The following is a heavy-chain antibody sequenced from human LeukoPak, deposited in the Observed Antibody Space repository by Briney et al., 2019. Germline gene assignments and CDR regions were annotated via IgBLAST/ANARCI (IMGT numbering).Heavy chain of an antibody. CDR2: INPSGDNT. CDR1: GFNFNNYA. V-gene: IGHV3-23*01. D-gene: IGHD4-17*01. Sequence: PGGSLRLSCSASGFNFNNYAMNWVRLAPGKGLEWLSSINPSGDNTYYTDAVKGRFTISRDNSKNTLNLDMNSLRVEDTALYYCVRDYWVTTIGDDFDIWGQGTMVTVSS. CDR3: VRDYWVTTIGDDFDI. J-gene: IGHJ3*02.